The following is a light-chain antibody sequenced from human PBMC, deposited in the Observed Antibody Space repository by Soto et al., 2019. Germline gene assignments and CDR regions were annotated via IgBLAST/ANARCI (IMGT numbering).Light chain of an antibody. CDR1: QSISGY. V-gene: IGKV1-39*01. Sequence: DIPMTQSTSSLAASVGDIVTSTYRACQSISGYLYWYQQKQGQAPKLLIFAASSSQTGVPSRFIRSGYGTSFSLTICSLQPEDFATYYCQRSYITLQMLGPGTRV. J-gene: IGKJ1*01. CDR3: QRSYITLQM. CDR2: AAS.